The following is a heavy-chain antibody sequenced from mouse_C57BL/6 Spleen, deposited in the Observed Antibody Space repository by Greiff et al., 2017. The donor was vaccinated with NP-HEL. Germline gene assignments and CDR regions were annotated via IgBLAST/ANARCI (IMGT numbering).Heavy chain of an antibody. Sequence: VQLQQSGPELVKPGASVKISCKASGYTFTDYYMNWVKQSHGKSLEWIGDINPNNGGTSYNQKFKGKATLTVDKSSSTAYMELRSLTSEDSAVYYCARRDANAMDYWGQGTSVTVSS. J-gene: IGHJ4*01. D-gene: IGHD3-3*01. CDR1: GYTFTDYY. V-gene: IGHV1-26*01. CDR3: ARRDANAMDY. CDR2: INPNNGGT.